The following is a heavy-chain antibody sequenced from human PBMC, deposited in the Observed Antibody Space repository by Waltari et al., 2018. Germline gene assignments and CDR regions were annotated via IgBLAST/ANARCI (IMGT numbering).Heavy chain of an antibody. CDR3: AKDDSGWDY. V-gene: IGHV3-30*02. J-gene: IGHJ4*02. D-gene: IGHD6-19*01. CDR1: GFTFSSYG. Sequence: QVQLVESGGGVVQPGGSLRLSCAASGFTFSSYGLHWVRQAPGKGLEWVTFKRNDGSNKYYADSVKGRFTISRDNSKNTLYLQMNSLRAEDTAVYYCAKDDSGWDYWGQGTLVTVSS. CDR2: KRNDGSNK.